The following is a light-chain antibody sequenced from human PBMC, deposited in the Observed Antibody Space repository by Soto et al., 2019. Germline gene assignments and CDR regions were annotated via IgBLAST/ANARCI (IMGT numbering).Light chain of an antibody. Sequence: VITQSPLSLPVTFGESASISCRSTQSLLRSNGYNYLDWYLQKPGQSPQLLIYLGSNRPSGVPDRFSGSGSGTNFTLRIARVQAEDVGIYYCMQSLQTVFTFGPGTIVDVK. V-gene: IGKV2-28*01. CDR1: QSLLRSNGYNY. CDR2: LGS. CDR3: MQSLQTVFT. J-gene: IGKJ3*01.